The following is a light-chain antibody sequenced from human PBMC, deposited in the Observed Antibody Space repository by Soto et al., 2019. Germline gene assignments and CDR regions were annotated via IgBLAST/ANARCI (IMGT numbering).Light chain of an antibody. Sequence: VMTQSPATLSVSPGERATLSCRASQNLRSSLAWYQQKPGQAPRLLIYGASTRATGIPARFSGSGSGTEFTLTISSLQSEDFAVYFCQRGGNWPLTFGQGTRLEIK. CDR3: QRGGNWPLT. J-gene: IGKJ5*01. CDR2: GAS. V-gene: IGKV3-15*01. CDR1: QNLRSS.